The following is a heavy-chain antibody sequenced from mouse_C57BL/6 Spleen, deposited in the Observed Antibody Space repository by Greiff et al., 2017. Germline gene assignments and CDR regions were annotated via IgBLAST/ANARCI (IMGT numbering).Heavy chain of an antibody. CDR1: GFTFSDYY. V-gene: IGHV5-16*01. CDR3: ARGGVKDAMDY. CDR2: INYDGSST. Sequence: EVKLMESEGGLVQPGSSMKLSCTASGFTFSDYYMAWVRQVPEKGLEWVANINYDGSSTYYLDSLKSRFIISRDNAKNILYLQMSSLKSEDTATYYCARGGVKDAMDYWGQGTSVTVSS. J-gene: IGHJ4*01.